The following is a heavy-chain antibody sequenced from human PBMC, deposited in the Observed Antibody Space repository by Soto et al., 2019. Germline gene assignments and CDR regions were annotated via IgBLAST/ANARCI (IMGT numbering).Heavy chain of an antibody. J-gene: IGHJ6*02. Sequence: GASVKVSCKVSGYTLTELSMHWVRQAPGKGLEWMGGFDPEDGETIYAQKFQGRVTMTEDTSTDTAYMELSSLRSEDTAVYYCARVECSNYYYGMDVWGQGTTVTVSS. V-gene: IGHV1-24*01. CDR2: FDPEDGET. D-gene: IGHD3-3*01. CDR1: GYTLTELS. CDR3: ARVECSNYYYGMDV.